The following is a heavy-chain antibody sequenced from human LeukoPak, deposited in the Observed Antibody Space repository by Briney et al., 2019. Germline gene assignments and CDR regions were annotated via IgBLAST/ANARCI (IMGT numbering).Heavy chain of an antibody. CDR2: IHYSGTT. D-gene: IGHD3-10*01. Sequence: PSETLSLTCTVSGGSVSGYYWSWIRQPPGKGLEWIGYIHYSGTTIYSPSLESRVTISVDSSTNQISLKVTSVTAADTAVYYCAREPGPLYDLWGRGSPVTVSS. CDR3: AREPGPLYDL. V-gene: IGHV4-59*02. J-gene: IGHJ2*01. CDR1: GGSVSGYY.